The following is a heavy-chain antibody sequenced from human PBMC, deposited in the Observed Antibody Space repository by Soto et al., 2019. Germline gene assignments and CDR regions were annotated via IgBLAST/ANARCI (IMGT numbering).Heavy chain of an antibody. J-gene: IGHJ6*03. CDR3: GSVKDYYMDV. Sequence: QLQLEQSGGEVKKPGASMKVSCKASGDSLSYSGVTWVRQAPGQGLEWMGWVGAYSGDTRYSQKFQGRVTVSADTSTATAYMELRNMRSDDTATYYCGSVKDYYMDVWGTGTRVTVSS. CDR1: GDSLSYSG. D-gene: IGHD2-15*01. V-gene: IGHV1-18*01. CDR2: VGAYSGDT.